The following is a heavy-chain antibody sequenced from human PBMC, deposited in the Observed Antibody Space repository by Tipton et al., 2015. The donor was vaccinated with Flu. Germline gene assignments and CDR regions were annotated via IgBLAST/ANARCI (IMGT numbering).Heavy chain of an antibody. J-gene: IGHJ4*02. V-gene: IGHV4-59*01. CDR1: GFTFSSYW. D-gene: IGHD2-21*01. CDR3: ARIAYCGAGCHTFYFDS. Sequence: LRLSCAASGFTFSSYWMTWVRQAPGKGLEYIGYIYYNGNTHYNHSLKSRVTLSVDTSQSQFSLKLSSVTAADTAVYYCARIAYCGAGCHTFYFDSWGQGTLVTVSS. CDR2: IYYNGNT.